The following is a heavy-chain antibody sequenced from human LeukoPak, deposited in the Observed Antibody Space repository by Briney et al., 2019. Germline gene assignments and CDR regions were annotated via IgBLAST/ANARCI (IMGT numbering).Heavy chain of an antibody. J-gene: IGHJ6*03. Sequence: SETLSLTCAVYGGSFSGYYWSWLRQPPGKGLEWIGEINHSGSTNYNTSLKSRATISVDTSKNQFSLKLSSVTAADTAVYYCARGVVRMGYSSGWVSSRAGDYYYYMDVWGKGTTVTISS. V-gene: IGHV4-34*01. D-gene: IGHD6-19*01. CDR1: GGSFSGYY. CDR3: ARGVVRMGYSSGWVSSRAGDYYYYMDV. CDR2: INHSGST.